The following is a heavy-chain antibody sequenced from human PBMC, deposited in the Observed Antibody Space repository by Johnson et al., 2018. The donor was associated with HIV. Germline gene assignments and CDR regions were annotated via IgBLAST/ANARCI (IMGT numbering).Heavy chain of an antibody. CDR3: AKQQLVPDDAFDI. CDR2: ISFDGGTK. CDR1: GLNFSDYS. V-gene: IGHV3-30*18. J-gene: IGHJ3*02. Sequence: VQLVESGGGLVKPGGSLRLSCAASGLNFSDYSMHWVRQAPGKGLEWVALISFDGGTKYYADSVKGRFTISRDNSKNTLYLQMNSLRAEDTAVYYCAKQQLVPDDAFDIWGQGTMVNVSS. D-gene: IGHD6-6*01.